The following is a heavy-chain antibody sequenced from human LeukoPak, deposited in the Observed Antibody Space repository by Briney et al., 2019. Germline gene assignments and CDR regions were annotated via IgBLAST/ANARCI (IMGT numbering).Heavy chain of an antibody. Sequence: PSETLSLTCTVSGGSISSSSYYWGWIRQPPGKGLEWIGSIYYSGSTYYNPSLKSRVTISVDTSKNQFSLKLSSVTAADTAVYYCARRQGSWYMLGDNWFDPWGQGTLVTVSS. CDR2: IYYSGST. D-gene: IGHD6-13*01. CDR3: ARRQGSWYMLGDNWFDP. V-gene: IGHV4-39*01. J-gene: IGHJ5*02. CDR1: GGSISSSSYY.